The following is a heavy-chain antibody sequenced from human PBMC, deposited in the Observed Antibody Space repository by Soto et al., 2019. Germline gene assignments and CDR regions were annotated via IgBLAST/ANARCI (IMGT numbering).Heavy chain of an antibody. V-gene: IGHV1-18*01. D-gene: IGHD3-3*01. CDR3: ARKLCYDFWSGPSCGYYYMDV. CDR2: ISAYNGNT. J-gene: IGHJ6*03. CDR1: GYTFTSYG. Sequence: ASVKVSCKASGYTFTSYGISWVRQAPGQGLEWMGWISAYNGNTNYAQKLQGRVTMTTDTSTSTAYMELRSLRSDDTAVYYCARKLCYDFWSGPSCGYYYMDVWGKGTTVTVSS.